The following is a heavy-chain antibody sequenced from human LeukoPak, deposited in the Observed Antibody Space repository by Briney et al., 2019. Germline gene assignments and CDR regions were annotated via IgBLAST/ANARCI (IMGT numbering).Heavy chain of an antibody. Sequence: GGSLRLSCAASGFTSSSYEMNWVRQAPGKGLEWVSYISSSGSTIYYADSVEGRFTISRDNAKNSLYLQMNSLRAEDTAVYYCAELGITMIGGVRGKGTTVTISS. CDR3: AELGITMIGGV. D-gene: IGHD3-10*02. CDR1: GFTSSSYE. V-gene: IGHV3-48*03. J-gene: IGHJ6*04. CDR2: ISSSGSTI.